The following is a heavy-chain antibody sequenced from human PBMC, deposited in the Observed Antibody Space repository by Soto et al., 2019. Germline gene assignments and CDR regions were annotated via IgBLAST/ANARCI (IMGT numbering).Heavy chain of an antibody. V-gene: IGHV3-23*01. J-gene: IGHJ4*02. CDR2: ISGSAGST. CDR1: GFTFSTYA. CDR3: XXXXXXXXXXXXXXXXXDY. Sequence: EVQLLESGGGLVQPGGSLRLSCAASGFTFSTYAMTWVRQAPGKGLEWVSGISGSAGSTYYADSVKGRFTISRDNXXXTLXXQXXXXXAXXXXXXXXXXXXXXXXXXXXXXXXXDYWGQGTLVTVSS.